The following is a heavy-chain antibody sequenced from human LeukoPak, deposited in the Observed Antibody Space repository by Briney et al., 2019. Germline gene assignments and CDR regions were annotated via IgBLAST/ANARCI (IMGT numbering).Heavy chain of an antibody. D-gene: IGHD5-18*01. CDR3: ARDRRRIQSIFDY. CDR2: ISYDGSNK. Sequence: GGSLRLSCAASGFTFSSYWMSWVRQAPGKGLEWVAVISYDGSNKYYADSVKGRFTISRDNSKNTLYLQMNSLRAEDTAVYYCARDRRRIQSIFDYWGQGTLVTVSS. V-gene: IGHV3-30-3*01. J-gene: IGHJ4*02. CDR1: GFTFSSYW.